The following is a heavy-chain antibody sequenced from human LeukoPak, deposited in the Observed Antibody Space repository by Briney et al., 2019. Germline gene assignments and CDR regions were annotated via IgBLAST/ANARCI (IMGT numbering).Heavy chain of an antibody. CDR2: IFYSGST. J-gene: IGHJ6*03. D-gene: IGHD5/OR15-5a*01. V-gene: IGHV4-59*01. CDR3: AGEGGVWQKIRGYYYYMDV. CDR1: GGSISSYY. Sequence: KPSETLSLTCTVSGGSISSYYWSWIRQPPGKGLEWIGHIFYSGSTTYNPSLKSRVTMSVDMSKSQFSLTLSSVTAADTAVDYCAGEGGVWQKIRGYYYYMDVWGKGTTVTVSS.